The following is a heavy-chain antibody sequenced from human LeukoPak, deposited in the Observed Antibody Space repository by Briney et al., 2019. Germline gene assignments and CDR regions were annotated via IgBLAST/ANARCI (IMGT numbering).Heavy chain of an antibody. V-gene: IGHV4-4*07. CDR3: ARESYYYYYMDV. CDR2: IYTSGST. Sequence: SETLSLTCTVSGGSISSYYWGWIRQPAGKGLEWIGRIYTSGSTNYNPSLKSRVTISVDTSKNQFSLKLSSVTAADTAVYYCARESYYYYYMDVWGKGTTVTVSS. J-gene: IGHJ6*03. CDR1: GGSISSYY.